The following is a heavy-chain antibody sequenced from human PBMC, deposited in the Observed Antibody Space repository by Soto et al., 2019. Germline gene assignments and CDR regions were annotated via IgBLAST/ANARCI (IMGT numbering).Heavy chain of an antibody. CDR3: SKSSATGKSDGIDV. CDR2: MTGSSGNT. Sequence: EVELLQSGGGLVQPGGSLRLSCEASGSALSTYIMTWVRQAPGKGLEWVSSMTGSSGNTYYADSVRGRFTTSRDNSRTTLYLQMDRLRADDTALYYCSKSSATGKSDGIDVWGQGTRVAVSS. V-gene: IGHV3-23*01. D-gene: IGHD7-27*01. J-gene: IGHJ6*02. CDR1: GSALSTYI.